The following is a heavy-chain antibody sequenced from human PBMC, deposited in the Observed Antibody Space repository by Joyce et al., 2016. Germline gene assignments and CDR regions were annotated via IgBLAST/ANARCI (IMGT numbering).Heavy chain of an antibody. CDR3: ARDRPHFYGSGSYYDY. CDR2: IYYSGQT. Sequence: QLQLQESGPGLVKPSETLSLTCTVSGGSISSRSYYWGWIRQPPGKGLEWIGSIYYSGQTFYNPSLKSRVAISVDTSKNQFSLKLSSVTAADTAVFYCARDRPHFYGSGSYYDYWGQGTLVTVSS. J-gene: IGHJ4*02. V-gene: IGHV4-39*07. D-gene: IGHD3-10*01. CDR1: GGSISSRSYY.